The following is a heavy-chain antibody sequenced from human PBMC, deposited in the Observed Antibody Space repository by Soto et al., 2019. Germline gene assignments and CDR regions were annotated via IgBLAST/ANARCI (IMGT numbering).Heavy chain of an antibody. CDR1: GFIVSGNY. CDR2: ISGSGIST. V-gene: IGHV3-23*01. J-gene: IGHJ2*01. Sequence: PGGSLRFSCAASGFIVSGNYMTWVRQAPGKGLEWVSGISGSGISTHYADSVKGRFTVSRDNSKNTLYLQMNSLRAEDTAVYNCAKEPVGPDWYFDLWGRGTLVTVSS. CDR3: AKEPVGPDWYFDL.